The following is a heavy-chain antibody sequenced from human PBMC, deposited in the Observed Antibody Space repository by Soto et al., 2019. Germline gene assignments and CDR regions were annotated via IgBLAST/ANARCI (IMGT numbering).Heavy chain of an antibody. CDR3: AKGGAIVAAGTRVYLYNAMDV. CDR2: INPNSGDT. V-gene: IGHV1-2*02. Sequence: ASVKVSCKASGYTFTGYYVHWVRQAPGQGLEWMGWINPNSGDTYLAQRFQGRVTMNRDASIGTAYMELRGLTSDDTAEYYCAKGGAIVAAGTRVYLYNAMDVWGQGTTVTVSS. D-gene: IGHD1-26*01. CDR1: GYTFTGYY. J-gene: IGHJ6*02.